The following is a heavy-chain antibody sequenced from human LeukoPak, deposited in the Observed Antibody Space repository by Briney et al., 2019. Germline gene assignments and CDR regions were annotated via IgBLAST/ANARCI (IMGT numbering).Heavy chain of an antibody. J-gene: IGHJ2*01. CDR2: IYTSGST. CDR1: GGSISSYY. V-gene: IGHV4-4*07. D-gene: IGHD4-17*01. CDR3: ARERHYGDYGYWYFDL. Sequence: PSETLSLTCTVSGGSISSYYWSWIRQPAGKGLEWIGRIYTSGSTNYNPSLKSRVTMSVDTSKNQFSLKLSSVTAADTAVYYCARERHYGDYGYWYFDLWGRGTLVTVSS.